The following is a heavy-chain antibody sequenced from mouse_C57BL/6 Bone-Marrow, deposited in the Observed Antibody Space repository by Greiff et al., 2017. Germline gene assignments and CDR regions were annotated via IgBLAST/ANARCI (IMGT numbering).Heavy chain of an antibody. Sequence: EVQVVESGPELVKPGASVKISCKASGYTFTDYYMNWVKQSHGKSLEWIGDINPNNGGTSYNQKFKGKATLTVDKSSSTAYMELRSLTSEDSAVYYCARWMVVAKVHYFDYWGQGTTLTVSS. V-gene: IGHV1-26*01. CDR2: INPNNGGT. CDR3: ARWMVVAKVHYFDY. D-gene: IGHD1-1*01. CDR1: GYTFTDYY. J-gene: IGHJ2*01.